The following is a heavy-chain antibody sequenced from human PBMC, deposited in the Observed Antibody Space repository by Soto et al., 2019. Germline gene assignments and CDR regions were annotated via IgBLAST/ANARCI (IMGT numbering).Heavy chain of an antibody. D-gene: IGHD1-26*01. J-gene: IGHJ4*02. CDR3: GRVYSGSYSDY. CDR2: IFHSGST. V-gene: IGHV4-4*02. CDR1: GGSISSNNW. Sequence: QVQLQESGPGLVKPSGTLSLTCAVSGGSISSNNWWSWVRQPPGKGLEWIGEIFHSGSTHYSPSLKSRVTISVDKSKNQFSLKLTSVTAADTAVYYCGRVYSGSYSDYWGQGTLVTVSS.